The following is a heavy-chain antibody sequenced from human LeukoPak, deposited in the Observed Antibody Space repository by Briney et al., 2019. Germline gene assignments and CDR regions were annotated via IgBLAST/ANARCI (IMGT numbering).Heavy chain of an antibody. Sequence: ASLKVSCKVSGYTLTQLVIHWVRQAPGKGLEWMGGFDPEDGETIYAQKCQDRVTMTEDTSTDTAYMELSSLRSEDTAFYYCATSSGTYFLYWGQGTLVTVS. CDR1: GYTLTQLV. CDR3: ATSSGTYFLY. D-gene: IGHD1-26*01. V-gene: IGHV1-24*01. J-gene: IGHJ4*02. CDR2: FDPEDGET.